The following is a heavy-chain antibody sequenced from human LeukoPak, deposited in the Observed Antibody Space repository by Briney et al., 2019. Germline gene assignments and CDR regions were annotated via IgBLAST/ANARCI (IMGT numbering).Heavy chain of an antibody. Sequence: PGGSLRLSCAASGFTFSSYAMSWVRQAPGKGLEWVSSISSSSSYIYYADSVKGRFTISRDNAKNSLYLQMNSLRAEDTAVYYCAIRGYGSGSPGAAGYWGQGTLVTVSS. J-gene: IGHJ4*02. V-gene: IGHV3-21*01. CDR2: ISSSSSYI. CDR1: GFTFSSYA. CDR3: AIRGYGSGSPGAAGY. D-gene: IGHD3-10*01.